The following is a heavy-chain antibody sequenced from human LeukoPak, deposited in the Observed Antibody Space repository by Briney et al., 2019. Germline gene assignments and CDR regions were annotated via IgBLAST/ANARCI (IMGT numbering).Heavy chain of an antibody. CDR3: ARVRNWANGY. J-gene: IGHJ4*02. CDR2: ISYTGST. CDR1: GGSISGYY. Sequence: KASETLSLTCTDSGGSISGYYWSWLRQPPGKGLEWIGYISYTGSTNSNPSLKSRVTISVDTSKNQFSLKLTSVTAADTAVYYCARVRNWANGYWGQGTLVTVSS. V-gene: IGHV4-59*01. D-gene: IGHD7-27*01.